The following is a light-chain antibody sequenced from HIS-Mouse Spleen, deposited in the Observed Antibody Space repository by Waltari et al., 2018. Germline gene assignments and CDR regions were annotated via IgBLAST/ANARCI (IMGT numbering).Light chain of an antibody. CDR3: QQYYSTPH. CDR2: WAS. CDR1: QSVLYSSNNKKY. J-gene: IGKJ2*01. V-gene: IGKV4-1*01. Sequence: DIVMTQSPDSLVVSLGERATINCKSSQSVLYSSNNKKYLAWFQQKPGQPPKLLIYWASTRESGVPDRFSGSGSGTDFTLTISSLHAEDVAVYYCQQYYSTPHFGQGTKLEIK.